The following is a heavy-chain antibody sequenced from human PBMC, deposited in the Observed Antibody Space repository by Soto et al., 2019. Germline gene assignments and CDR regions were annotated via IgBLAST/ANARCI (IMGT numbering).Heavy chain of an antibody. J-gene: IGHJ4*02. CDR2: IYPGDSDS. CDR3: EKHEGYCSTTTCSNLDX. D-gene: IGHD2-2*01. Sequence: GESLKISCKGSGFTFTSYWIAWVRQMPGKGLECMGIIYPGDSDSSYIPSFQGQVTISAYKSINTAYLHWSSLKASDTAIYYCEKHEGYCSTTTCSNLDXWGQGTLVTVSX. V-gene: IGHV5-51*01. CDR1: GFTFTSYW.